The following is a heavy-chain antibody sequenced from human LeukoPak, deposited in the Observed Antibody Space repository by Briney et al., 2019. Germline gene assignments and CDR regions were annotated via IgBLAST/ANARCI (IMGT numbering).Heavy chain of an antibody. Sequence: SETLSLTCTVSGYSISSGYYWGWIRQPPGKGLEWIGSIYHSGSTYYNPSLKSRVTISVDTSKNQFSLKLSSVTAADTAVYYCAREWGNANYYHYYYMDVWGKGTTVTVSS. V-gene: IGHV4-38-2*02. J-gene: IGHJ6*03. CDR3: AREWGNANYYHYYYMDV. CDR2: IYHSGST. CDR1: GYSISSGYY. D-gene: IGHD3-16*01.